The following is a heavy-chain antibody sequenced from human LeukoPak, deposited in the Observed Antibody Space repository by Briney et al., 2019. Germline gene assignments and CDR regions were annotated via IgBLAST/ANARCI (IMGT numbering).Heavy chain of an antibody. Sequence: ASVKVSCKASGGTXSSYAISGVRQAPGQGLEWMGGIIPIFGTANYAQKFQGRVTITADESTSTAYMELSSLRSEDTAVYYCATRIAAAGTNWFDPWGQGTLVTVSS. CDR3: ATRIAAAGTNWFDP. D-gene: IGHD6-13*01. CDR2: IIPIFGTA. V-gene: IGHV1-69*13. CDR1: GGTXSSYA. J-gene: IGHJ5*02.